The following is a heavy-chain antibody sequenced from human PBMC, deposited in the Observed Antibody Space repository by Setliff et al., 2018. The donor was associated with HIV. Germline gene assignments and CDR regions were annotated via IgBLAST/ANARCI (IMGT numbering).Heavy chain of an antibody. CDR2: ISGSGDST. CDR1: GFTFGSYA. Sequence: PSETLSLSCAPSGFTFGSYAMSWVRQAPGKGLEWVSVISGSGDSTFYADSLKGRFTISRDNSKNTLYLQMNSLRAEDTAVYYCAKTLPTLYPPHDYYFAMDVWGQGTTVTVSS. J-gene: IGHJ6*02. V-gene: IGHV3-23*01. D-gene: IGHD2-15*01. CDR3: AKTLPTLYPPHDYYFAMDV.